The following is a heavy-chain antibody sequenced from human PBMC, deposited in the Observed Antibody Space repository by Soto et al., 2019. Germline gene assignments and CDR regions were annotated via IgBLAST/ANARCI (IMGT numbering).Heavy chain of an antibody. V-gene: IGHV2-5*02. Sequence: QITLKESGPTLVKPTQTLTLTCTFSGFSLSTSGVDVGWIRQPPGKALEWLALIYWDDDKHYSPSLKSRLTITKDTSKNRVVLTMTNKHPLDTARYECAPGRPYSNSPKYSSDYWGQGTLVTVSS. D-gene: IGHD6-6*01. CDR1: GFSLSTSGVD. J-gene: IGHJ4*02. CDR2: IYWDDDK. CDR3: APGRPYSNSPKYSSDY.